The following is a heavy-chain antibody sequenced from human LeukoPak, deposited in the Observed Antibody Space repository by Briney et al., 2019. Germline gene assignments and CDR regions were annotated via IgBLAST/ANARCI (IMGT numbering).Heavy chain of an antibody. D-gene: IGHD3-22*01. CDR2: ISSSSIYI. CDR1: GFTLSSYS. Sequence: GGSLRLSCAASGFTLSSYSMNWVRQAPGKGLEWVSSISSSSIYIYYADSVKGRFTISRDNAKNSLYLQMNSLRAEDTAVYYCARRSSGYYTWGADYWGQGTLVTVSS. J-gene: IGHJ4*02. V-gene: IGHV3-21*04. CDR3: ARRSSGYYTWGADY.